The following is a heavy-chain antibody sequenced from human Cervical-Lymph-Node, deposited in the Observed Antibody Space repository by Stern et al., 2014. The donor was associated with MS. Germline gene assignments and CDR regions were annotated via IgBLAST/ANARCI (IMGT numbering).Heavy chain of an antibody. Sequence: QVQLQESGPRLVKPSETLSLTCTVSGDSIKSDHWWTWVRQPPGKGLEWIGEIWHGGNTNYNPSLKSRVTLSLDTSTNQFSLTLTSGTAADTAIYYCTRARAGNYVRFFASWGQGSLITVSS. V-gene: IGHV4-4*02. J-gene: IGHJ5*02. CDR3: TRARAGNYVRFFAS. CDR1: GDSIKSDHW. D-gene: IGHD1-7*01. CDR2: IWHGGNT.